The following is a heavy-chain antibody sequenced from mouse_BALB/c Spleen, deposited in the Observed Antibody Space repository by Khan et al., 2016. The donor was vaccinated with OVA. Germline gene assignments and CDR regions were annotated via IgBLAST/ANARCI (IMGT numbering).Heavy chain of an antibody. CDR1: GFSLTNYG. Sequence: VQLKESGPGLVAPSQSLSITCTISGFSLTNYGVHWVRQPPGKGLEWLVVIWSDGSTTYNSALKSRLTISKDNSKSQVFLKMNILQTDDTAMYFCARQPYYHYNIMDYWGQGTSVTVSS. J-gene: IGHJ4*01. CDR3: ARQPYYHYNIMDY. D-gene: IGHD2-10*01. CDR2: IWSDGST. V-gene: IGHV2-6-1*01.